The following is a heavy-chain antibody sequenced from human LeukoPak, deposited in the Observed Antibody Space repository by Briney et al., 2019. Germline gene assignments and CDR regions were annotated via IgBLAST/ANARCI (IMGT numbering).Heavy chain of an antibody. Sequence: GGSLRLSCAASGFTFSSHGMHWVRQAPGKGLEWVAIISYDGTIQYYADSVKGRFTISRDNSKSTLYLQMNSLRAEDTAVYYCARSTMITFGGNDYWGQGTLVTVSS. CDR2: ISYDGTIQ. J-gene: IGHJ4*02. CDR3: ARSTMITFGGNDY. CDR1: GFTFSSHG. D-gene: IGHD3-16*01. V-gene: IGHV3-30*03.